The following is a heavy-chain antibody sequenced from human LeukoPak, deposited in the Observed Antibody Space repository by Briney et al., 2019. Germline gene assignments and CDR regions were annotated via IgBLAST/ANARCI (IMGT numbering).Heavy chain of an antibody. V-gene: IGHV3-23*01. Sequence: GGSLRLSCAASGFAFSSYPIRWVPQAPEKGLEWVSSISSGGGRTYYADSVKGRFIISRDNSKNTLYLQMDSLRAEDTAVYYCAKAPNYYGSGSYYNNWFDPWGQGTLVTVSS. CDR3: AKAPNYYGSGSYYNNWFDP. CDR2: ISSGGGRT. CDR1: GFAFSSYP. J-gene: IGHJ5*02. D-gene: IGHD3-10*01.